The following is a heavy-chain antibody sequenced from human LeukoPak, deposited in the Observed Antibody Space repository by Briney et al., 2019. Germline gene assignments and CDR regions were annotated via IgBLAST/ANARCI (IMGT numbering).Heavy chain of an antibody. CDR1: GFTFSSYG. CDR2: ISYDGSNK. V-gene: IGHV3-30*18. CDR3: AKDHKQWLVYGMDV. J-gene: IGHJ6*02. D-gene: IGHD6-19*01. Sequence: PGGSLRLSCAASGFTFSSYGMHWVRQAPGKGLEWVAVISYDGSNKYYADSVKGRFTISRDNSKNTLYLQMSSLRAEDTAVYYCAKDHKQWLVYGMDVWGQGTAVTVSS.